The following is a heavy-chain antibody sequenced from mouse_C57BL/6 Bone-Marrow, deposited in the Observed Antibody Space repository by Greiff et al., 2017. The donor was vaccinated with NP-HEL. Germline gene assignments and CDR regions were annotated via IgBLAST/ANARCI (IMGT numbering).Heavy chain of an antibody. V-gene: IGHV5-6*01. CDR2: ISSGGSYT. D-gene: IGHD1-1*01. J-gene: IGHJ4*01. CDR3: ARHNGSYYYAMDY. Sequence: EVQGVESGGDLVKPGGSLKLSCAASGFTFSSYGMSWVRQTPDKRLEWVATISSGGSYTYYPDSVKGRFTISRDNAKNTLYLQMSSLKSEDTAMYYCARHNGSYYYAMDYWGQGTSVTVSS. CDR1: GFTFSSYG.